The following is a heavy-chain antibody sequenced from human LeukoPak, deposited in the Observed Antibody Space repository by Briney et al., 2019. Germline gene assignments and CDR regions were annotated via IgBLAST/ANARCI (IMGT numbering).Heavy chain of an antibody. CDR1: GFTFSSYS. V-gene: IGHV3-21*01. CDR2: ISSSSSHI. Sequence: GGSLRLSCAASGFTFSSYSMNWVRQAPGKGLEWVSSISSSSSHIYYADSVKGRFTISRDNAKNSLYLQMNSLRAEDTAVYYCARADFSSGYSTWGQGTLVTVSS. D-gene: IGHD3-22*01. CDR3: ARADFSSGYST. J-gene: IGHJ5*02.